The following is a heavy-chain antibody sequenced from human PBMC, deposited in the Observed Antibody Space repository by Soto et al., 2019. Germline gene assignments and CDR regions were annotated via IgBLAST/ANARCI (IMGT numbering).Heavy chain of an antibody. D-gene: IGHD1-26*01. J-gene: IGHJ4*01. CDR1: GDSVSSNSAG. V-gene: IGHV6-1*01. CDR3: ARGDQYSGSIFDY. Sequence: QVQLQQSGPGLVKPSQTLSLTCAITGDSVSSNSAGWSWVRQSPSRGLEWLGRTYYRSKWYYEYAVSVRGRITINHDTSKNQSSLQLNSVTPEDTAVYFCARGDQYSGSIFDYWGQGTLVTVSS. CDR2: TYYRSKWYY.